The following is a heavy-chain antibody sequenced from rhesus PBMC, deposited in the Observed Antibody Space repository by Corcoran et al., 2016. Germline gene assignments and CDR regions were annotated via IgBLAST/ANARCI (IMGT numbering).Heavy chain of an antibody. D-gene: IGHD3-9*01. Sequence: QVQLQESGPGVVKPSETLSLTCAVSGGSISSGYDWSWIRQPPGKGLEWIGYIYGSSRSTDDSPSRTNRVTISRDASESQFSRTLSCVAAADAAVYYCARDVTRMFTVTIGGLDSWGQGVVVTVSS. J-gene: IGHJ6*01. CDR1: GGSISSGYD. CDR2: IYGSSRST. CDR3: ARDVTRMFTVTIGGLDS. V-gene: IGHV4-76*01.